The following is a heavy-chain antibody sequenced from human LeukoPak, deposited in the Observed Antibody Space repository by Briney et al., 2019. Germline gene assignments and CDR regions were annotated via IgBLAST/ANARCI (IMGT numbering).Heavy chain of an antibody. J-gene: IGHJ6*01. Sequence: GGSLRLSCAASGFTFSFYSMSWVRQAPGKGLEWVSAISGSGGSTYYADSVKGRFTISRDNSKNTLYLEMNSLRAEDTAIYYCAKMKGHPLPKYYMDVWGQGTTVTVSS. CDR3: AKMKGHPLPKYYMDV. D-gene: IGHD1-26*01. CDR1: GFTFSFYS. V-gene: IGHV3-23*01. CDR2: ISGSGGST.